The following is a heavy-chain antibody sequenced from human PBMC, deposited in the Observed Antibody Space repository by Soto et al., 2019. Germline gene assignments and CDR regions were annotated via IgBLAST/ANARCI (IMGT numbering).Heavy chain of an antibody. V-gene: IGHV1-18*01. CDR1: GFTFTSYG. J-gene: IGHJ4*02. CDR3: SRAPTLVF. Sequence: ASVKVSCRASGFTFTSYGFAWVRQAPGQGLEWMGWVTAYNGNTKYAQEFQDRVTMTTDTSTSTAYMELRNLRSDDTAVYFCSRAPTLVFWGQGTLVTVSS. CDR2: VTAYNGNT.